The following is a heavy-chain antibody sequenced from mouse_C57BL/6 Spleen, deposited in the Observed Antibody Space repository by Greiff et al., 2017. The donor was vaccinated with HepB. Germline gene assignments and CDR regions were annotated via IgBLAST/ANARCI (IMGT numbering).Heavy chain of an antibody. CDR3: ARVYGTFLDY. D-gene: IGHD1-1*01. Sequence: QVQLQQPGAELVKPGASVKMSCKASGYTFTSYWITWVKQRPGQGLEWIGEIYPGSGSTNYNEKFKSKATLTADTSSSTAYMQLSSLTSEDSAVYYCARVYGTFLDYWGQGTTLTVSS. CDR1: GYTFTSYW. J-gene: IGHJ2*01. V-gene: IGHV1-55*01. CDR2: IYPGSGST.